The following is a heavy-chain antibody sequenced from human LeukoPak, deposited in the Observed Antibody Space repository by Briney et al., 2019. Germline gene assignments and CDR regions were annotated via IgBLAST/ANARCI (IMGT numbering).Heavy chain of an antibody. J-gene: IGHJ4*02. V-gene: IGHV4-34*01. CDR1: GGSFSGYY. D-gene: IGHD2-2*02. Sequence: SETLSLTCAVYGGSFSGYYWSWIRQPPGKGLEWIGEINHSGSTNYNPSLKSRVTISVDTSKNQFSLKLSSVTAADTAVYYCARPWRYCSSTSCYTGYFDYWGQGTLVTVSS. CDR3: ARPWRYCSSTSCYTGYFDY. CDR2: INHSGST.